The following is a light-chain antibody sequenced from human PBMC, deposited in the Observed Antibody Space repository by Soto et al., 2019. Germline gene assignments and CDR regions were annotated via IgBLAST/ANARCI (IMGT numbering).Light chain of an antibody. CDR3: QKYNNWPLT. J-gene: IGKJ4*01. CDR1: QSVSSN. V-gene: IGKV3-15*01. Sequence: EIVMTQSPATLSVSPGERATLSCRASQSVSSNLAWYQQKPGQAPRLLIYGASTRATGIPARFSGSGSGTEFTLTISRLKSEDFAVYYCQKYNNWPLTFGGGTKVEIK. CDR2: GAS.